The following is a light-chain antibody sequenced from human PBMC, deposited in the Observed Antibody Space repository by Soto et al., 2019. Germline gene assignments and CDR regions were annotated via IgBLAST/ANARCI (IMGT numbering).Light chain of an antibody. CDR2: AAS. CDR3: QQSYDTVFT. V-gene: IGKV1-39*01. J-gene: IGKJ3*01. CDR1: QSIASY. Sequence: IQMTQSPSSLSASVGDRVTITCRASQSIASYLNWYQQKPGKAPKLLIYAASTLQSGVPLRFSGSGSGTDFTLTISSLQPEDFATYYCQQSYDTVFTFGPGAKVDIK.